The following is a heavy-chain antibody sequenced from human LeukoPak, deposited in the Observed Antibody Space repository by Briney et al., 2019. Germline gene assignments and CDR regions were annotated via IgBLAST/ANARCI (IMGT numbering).Heavy chain of an antibody. D-gene: IGHD6-19*01. CDR1: GYTFTSYG. Sequence: ASVKVSCKASGYTFTSYGISWVRQAPAQGLEWMGWISVYNGNTNYAQKLQGRVTMTTDTSTSTAYMELRSLRSDDTAVYYCARDQDYYSSGWYVGWFDPWGQGTLVTVSS. CDR3: ARDQDYYSSGWYVGWFDP. J-gene: IGHJ5*02. V-gene: IGHV1-18*01. CDR2: ISVYNGNT.